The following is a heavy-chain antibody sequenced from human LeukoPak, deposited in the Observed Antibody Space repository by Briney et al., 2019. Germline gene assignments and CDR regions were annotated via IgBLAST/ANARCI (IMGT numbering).Heavy chain of an antibody. CDR2: ISSSSSYI. V-gene: IGHV3-21*01. CDR3: ARYDYVWGSWSLDY. CDR1: GFTFSSYS. Sequence: PGGSLRLSCAASGFTFSSYSMNWVRQAPGKGLEWVSSISSSSSYIYYADSVKGRFTISRDNAKNSLYLQMNSLRAEDTAVYHCARYDYVWGSWSLDYWGQGTLVTVSS. J-gene: IGHJ4*02. D-gene: IGHD3-16*01.